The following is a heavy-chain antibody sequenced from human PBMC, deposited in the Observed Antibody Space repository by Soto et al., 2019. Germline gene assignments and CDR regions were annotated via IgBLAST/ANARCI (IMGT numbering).Heavy chain of an antibody. Sequence: QVQLQESGPGLVKPSETLSLTCTVSGGSISSYYWSWIRQPPGKRLEWIGYIYYSGSTNYNPSLKXRVTLSVATSKNQFSLKLSSVTAADTDVYYCASRYGSSFDIWGQGTMVTVSS. CDR2: IYYSGST. CDR1: GGSISSYY. CDR3: ASRYGSSFDI. D-gene: IGHD3-10*01. J-gene: IGHJ3*02. V-gene: IGHV4-59*08.